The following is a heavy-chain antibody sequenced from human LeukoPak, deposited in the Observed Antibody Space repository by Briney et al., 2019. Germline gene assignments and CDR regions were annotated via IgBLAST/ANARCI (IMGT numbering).Heavy chain of an antibody. Sequence: PGGSLRLSCAASGFTFSSYWMHWVRQAPGKGLVWVSRINSDGSRITYADSVKGRFTISRDNAKNMVYLQMNSLRAEDTAVYYCAAAFSSCFDPWGQGTLVTVSS. D-gene: IGHD3-3*02. CDR1: GFTFSSYW. CDR3: AAAFSSCFDP. V-gene: IGHV3-74*01. CDR2: INSDGSRI. J-gene: IGHJ5*02.